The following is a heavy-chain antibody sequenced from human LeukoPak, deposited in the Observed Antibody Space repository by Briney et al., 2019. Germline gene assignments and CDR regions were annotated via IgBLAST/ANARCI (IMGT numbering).Heavy chain of an antibody. V-gene: IGHV4-39*07. J-gene: IGHJ4*02. CDR1: GGSISSGDYY. D-gene: IGHD6-13*01. Sequence: NPSETLSLTCTVSGGSISSGDYYWNWIRQPPGKGLEWIGEINHSGSTNYNPSLKSRVTISVDTFKNQFSLKLSSVTAADTAVYYCARGVSWQQLDPLGYWGQGTLVTVSS. CDR2: INHSGST. CDR3: ARGVSWQQLDPLGY.